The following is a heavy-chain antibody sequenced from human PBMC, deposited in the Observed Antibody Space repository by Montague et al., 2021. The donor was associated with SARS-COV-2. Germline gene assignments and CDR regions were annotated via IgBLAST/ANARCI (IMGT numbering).Heavy chain of an antibody. Sequence: SDTLSLTCGVYGGSFSGYYWSWIRQPPGKGLQWIGGINHSGSTNYNSSLNRRGTISLDTSKNQFSLKLTSVSAADTAVYYCARGLGRPGTIFGVALYWGQGTLVTVSS. CDR1: GGSFSGYY. CDR2: INHSGST. V-gene: IGHV4-34*01. CDR3: ARGLGRPGTIFGVALY. J-gene: IGHJ4*02. D-gene: IGHD3-3*01.